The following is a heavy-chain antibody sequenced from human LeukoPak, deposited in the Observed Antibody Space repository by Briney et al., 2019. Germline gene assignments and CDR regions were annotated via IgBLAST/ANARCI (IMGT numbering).Heavy chain of an antibody. Sequence: GASVKVSCKASGYTFTGYYMHWVRQAPRQGLEWMGWINPNSGGTNYAQKFQGRVTMTRDTSISTAYMELSRLRSDDTAVYYCARDPSNSSGWRAFFDYWGQGTLVTVSS. V-gene: IGHV1-2*02. D-gene: IGHD6-19*01. J-gene: IGHJ4*02. CDR2: INPNSGGT. CDR1: GYTFTGYY. CDR3: ARDPSNSSGWRAFFDY.